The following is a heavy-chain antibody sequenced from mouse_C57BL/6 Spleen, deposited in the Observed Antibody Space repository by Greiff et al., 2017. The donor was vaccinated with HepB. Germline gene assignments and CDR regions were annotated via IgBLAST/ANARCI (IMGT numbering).Heavy chain of an antibody. J-gene: IGHJ1*03. D-gene: IGHD1-1*01. CDR3: AWANCGSSYWYFDV. Sequence: DVQLVESGGGLVKPGGSLKLSCAASGFTFSDYGMHWVRQAPEKGLEWVAYISSGSSTIYYADTVKGRFTISRDKAKNTLFLQMTSLRSEDTAVYYCAWANCGSSYWYFDVWGTGTTVTVSS. V-gene: IGHV5-17*01. CDR1: GFTFSDYG. CDR2: ISSGSSTI.